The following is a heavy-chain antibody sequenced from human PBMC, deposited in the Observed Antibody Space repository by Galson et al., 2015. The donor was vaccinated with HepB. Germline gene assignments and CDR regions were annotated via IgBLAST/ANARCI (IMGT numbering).Heavy chain of an antibody. J-gene: IGHJ4*02. CDR1: GDSISNDRW. Sequence: ETLSLTCAVSGDSISNDRWWSWVRQPPGEGLEWIGEAYHSGGTNYRPSLKSRVTISIDTSKNQFSLRLSSLTAADTAVYYCARRASGDYGHHFDRWGQGILATVSS. CDR3: ARRASGDYGHHFDR. D-gene: IGHD4-17*01. CDR2: AYHSGGT. V-gene: IGHV4-4*02.